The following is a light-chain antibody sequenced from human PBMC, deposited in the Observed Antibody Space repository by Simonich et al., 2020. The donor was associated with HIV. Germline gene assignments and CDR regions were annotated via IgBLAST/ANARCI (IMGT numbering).Light chain of an antibody. CDR1: QSVLYSSNNKNY. CDR2: WAS. J-gene: IGKJ1*01. V-gene: IGKV4-1*01. CDR3: QQYNNWPS. Sequence: DIVMTQSPDSLAVSLGERATINCKPSQSVLYSSNNKNYLAWYQQKPGQPPKLLIYWASTRESGVPDRFSGSGSGTEFTLTISSLQSEDFAVYYCQQYNNWPSFGQGTKVEIK.